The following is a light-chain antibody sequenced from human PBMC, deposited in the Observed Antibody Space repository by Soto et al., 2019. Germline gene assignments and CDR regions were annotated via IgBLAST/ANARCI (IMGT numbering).Light chain of an antibody. CDR3: QQYGSSPQT. Sequence: EIVLTQSPGTLSLSPGERATLSCRASXSVSSSYLGWYQQKPGQAPRLLIYGASSRATGIPDRFSGSGSGTDFTLTISRLEPEDFAVYYCQQYGSSPQTFGQGTKVEIK. J-gene: IGKJ1*01. V-gene: IGKV3-20*01. CDR2: GAS. CDR1: XSVSSSY.